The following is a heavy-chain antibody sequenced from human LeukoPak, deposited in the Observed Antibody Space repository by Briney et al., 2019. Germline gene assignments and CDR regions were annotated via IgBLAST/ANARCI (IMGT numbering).Heavy chain of an antibody. V-gene: IGHV3-33*01. CDR2: IWNDGSKI. Sequence: GALRLSCAASGFTFSSYAMHWVRQAPGKGLEWVALIWNDGSKIYYADSVKGRFTISRHNSKNTLYLQMNSLRAEDTAVYYCARDGIAAQLTDDESDFYYYYGMDVWGQGTTVTVSS. J-gene: IGHJ6*02. CDR3: ARDGIAAQLTDDESDFYYYYGMDV. D-gene: IGHD6-13*01. CDR1: GFTFSSYA.